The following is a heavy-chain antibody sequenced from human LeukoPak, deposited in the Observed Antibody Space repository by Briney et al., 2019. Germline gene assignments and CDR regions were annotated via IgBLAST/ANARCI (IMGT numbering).Heavy chain of an antibody. CDR3: AKGSVSGWYGWFAP. V-gene: IGHV3-23*01. Sequence: GGSLRLSCAASGFSFSAYAMYWVRQAPGKGLEWVSSIEASGGATYYADSVKGRFTISRDNSKNTFYMQMNSLRADDTAVYYCAKGSVSGWYGWFAPWGQGTLVTVSS. CDR1: GFSFSAYA. CDR2: IEASGGAT. J-gene: IGHJ5*02. D-gene: IGHD6-19*01.